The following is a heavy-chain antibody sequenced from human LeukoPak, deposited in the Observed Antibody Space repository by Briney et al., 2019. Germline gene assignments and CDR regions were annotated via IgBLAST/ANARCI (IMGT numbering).Heavy chain of an antibody. Sequence: RASLKVSCKASGYTFTGYYMHWVRQAPGQGLEWMGGIYPNSGGTNYAQKFQGRVTMTRDTSISTAYMELSRLTSDDTAVYYCARVNERGSGTYYHFDYWGQGTLVTVSS. CDR1: GYTFTGYY. CDR3: ARVNERGSGTYYHFDY. D-gene: IGHD3-10*01. CDR2: IYPNSGGT. V-gene: IGHV1-2*02. J-gene: IGHJ4*02.